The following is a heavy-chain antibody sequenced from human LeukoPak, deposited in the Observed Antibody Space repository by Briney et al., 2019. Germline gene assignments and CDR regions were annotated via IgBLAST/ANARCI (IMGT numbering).Heavy chain of an antibody. CDR3: ARHPPVTQSFYDILTATSRNYGMDV. V-gene: IGHV4-59*08. D-gene: IGHD3-9*01. CDR2: IYYSGST. J-gene: IGHJ6*02. Sequence: SETLSLTCTVSGGSISSYYWSWIRQPPGKGLEWIGYIYYSGSTNYNPSLKSRVTISVDTSKNQFSLKLSSVTAADTAVYYCARHPPVTQSFYDILTATSRNYGMDVRGQGTTVTVSS. CDR1: GGSISSYY.